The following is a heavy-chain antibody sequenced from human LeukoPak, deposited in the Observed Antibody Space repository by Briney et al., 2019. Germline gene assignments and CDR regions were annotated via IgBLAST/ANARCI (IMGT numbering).Heavy chain of an antibody. J-gene: IGHJ4*02. CDR3: ARDALYGDYVVWDFDY. V-gene: IGHV3-23*01. Sequence: GGSLRLSCVASGFTFSSYAMSWVRQAPGKGLDWVSSISGRGGYTYYADSVKGRVTISRYNSKNTLSLQMNSLRAEDTAVYYCARDALYGDYVVWDFDYWGQGTLVTVTS. CDR2: ISGRGGYT. D-gene: IGHD4-17*01. CDR1: GFTFSSYA.